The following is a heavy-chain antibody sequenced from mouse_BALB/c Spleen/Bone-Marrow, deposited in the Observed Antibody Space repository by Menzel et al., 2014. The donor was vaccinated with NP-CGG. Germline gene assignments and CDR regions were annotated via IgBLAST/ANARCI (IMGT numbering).Heavy chain of an antibody. CDR1: GFTFSSCA. CDR3: ARAGRYDGSFDY. Sequence: DVHLVESGGGLVKPGGSLKLSCAASGFTFSSCAMSWVRQTPEKRLEWVATISSGGSYTYCLDSVKGRFTISRDNAKNTLYLQMSSLRSKDTAMYYCARAGRYDGSFDYWGQGTTLTVSS. CDR2: ISSGGSYT. V-gene: IGHV5-9-3*01. D-gene: IGHD2-14*01. J-gene: IGHJ2*01.